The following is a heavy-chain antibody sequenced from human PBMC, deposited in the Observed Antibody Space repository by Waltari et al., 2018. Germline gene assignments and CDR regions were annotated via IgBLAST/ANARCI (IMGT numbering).Heavy chain of an antibody. Sequence: EVQLVESGGGLVKPGGSLRLSCAASGFTFSSYSMNWVRQAPGKGLEWVSSISSSSSYIYYAGSVKGRFTISRDNAKNSLYLQMNSLRAEDTAVYYCARDIPGDDCWSGYYSRADYYYMDVWGKGTTVTVSS. CDR1: GFTFSSYS. CDR3: ARDIPGDDCWSGYYSRADYYYMDV. J-gene: IGHJ6*03. V-gene: IGHV3-21*01. CDR2: ISSSSSYI. D-gene: IGHD3-3*01.